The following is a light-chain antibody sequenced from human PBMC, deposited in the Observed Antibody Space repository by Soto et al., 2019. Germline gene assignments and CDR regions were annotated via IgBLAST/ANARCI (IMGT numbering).Light chain of an antibody. V-gene: IGKV3-15*01. J-gene: IGKJ1*01. CDR3: QQYNNWSRT. CDR2: GAS. Sequence: EIVMTQSQPTLSVSPGERATLSCRASQSVSSNLAWYQQKPGQAPRLLIYGASTRATGIPARFSGSGSGTEFTLTISSLQSEDFAVYYCQQYNNWSRTFGQGTKVEIK. CDR1: QSVSSN.